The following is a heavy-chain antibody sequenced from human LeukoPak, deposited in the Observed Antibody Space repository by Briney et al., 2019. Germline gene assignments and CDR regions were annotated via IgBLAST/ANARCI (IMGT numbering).Heavy chain of an antibody. CDR3: ARDRGGWPDY. D-gene: IGHD6-19*01. V-gene: IGHV3-48*01. CDR1: GFTFSSYS. Sequence: GGSLRLSCAASGFTFSSYSMNWVRQAPGKGLEWVSSISSSSSTIYYADSVKGRFTISRDNAKNSLYLQLNSLRPEDTGLYYCARDRGGWPDYWGQGTLVTVSS. CDR2: ISSSSSTI. J-gene: IGHJ4*02.